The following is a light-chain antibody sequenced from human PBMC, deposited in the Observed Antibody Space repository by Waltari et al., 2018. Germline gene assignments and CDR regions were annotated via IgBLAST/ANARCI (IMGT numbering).Light chain of an antibody. CDR2: GAS. CDR3: QHYVRLPAT. J-gene: IGKJ1*01. CDR1: QSVSRA. Sequence: EIVLTQSPGTLSLSPGERATLSCWASQSVSRALVWYQQKPGQAPRLLIYGASTRAPGIPDRFSGSGSGTDFSLTINRLEPEDVAVYYCQHYVRLPATFGQGTKVEI. V-gene: IGKV3-20*01.